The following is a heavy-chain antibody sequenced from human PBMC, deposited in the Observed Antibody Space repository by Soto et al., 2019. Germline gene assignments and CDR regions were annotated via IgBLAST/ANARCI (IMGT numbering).Heavy chain of an antibody. CDR1: GFTFSSYA. CDR3: ARDPDVIVLVPAAATTSRGMDV. D-gene: IGHD2-2*01. CDR2: ISYDGSNK. Sequence: QVQLVESGGGVVQPGRSLRLSCAASGFTFSSYAMHWVRQAPGKGLEWVAVISYDGSNKYYADSVKGRFTISRDNSKNTLYLQMNSLRAEDTAVYYCARDPDVIVLVPAAATTSRGMDVWGQGTTVTVSS. V-gene: IGHV3-30-3*01. J-gene: IGHJ6*02.